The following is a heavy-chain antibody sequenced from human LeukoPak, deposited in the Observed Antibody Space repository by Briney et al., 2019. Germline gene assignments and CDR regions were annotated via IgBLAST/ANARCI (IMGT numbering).Heavy chain of an antibody. CDR3: ARDSSGYSSIDY. CDR2: IIPIFGTA. V-gene: IGHV1-69*01. D-gene: IGHD3-22*01. CDR1: GGTFSSYA. Sequence: GASVQVPCKASGGTFSSYAISWVRQAPGQGLEWMGGIIPIFGTANYAQKFQGRVTITADESTSTAYMELSSLRSEDTAVYYCARDSSGYSSIDYWGQGALVTVSS. J-gene: IGHJ4*02.